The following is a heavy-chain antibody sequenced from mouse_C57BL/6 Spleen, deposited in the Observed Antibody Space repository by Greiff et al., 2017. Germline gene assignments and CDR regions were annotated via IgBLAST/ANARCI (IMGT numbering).Heavy chain of an antibody. CDR3: ASKRYFDV. V-gene: IGHV1-50*01. CDR2: IDPSDSYT. Sequence: QVQLQQPGAELVKPGASVKLSCKASGYTFTSYWMQWVKQRPGQGLEWIGEIDPSDSYTNYNQKFKGKATLTVDTSSSTAYMQLSSLTSEVSAVYCCASKRYFDVWGTGTTVTVSS. CDR1: GYTFTSYW. J-gene: IGHJ1*03.